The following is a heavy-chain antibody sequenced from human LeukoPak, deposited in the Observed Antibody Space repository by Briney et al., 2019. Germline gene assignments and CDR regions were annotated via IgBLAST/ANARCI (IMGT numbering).Heavy chain of an antibody. CDR2: IYPGDSDT. Sequence: GESLKISCKGSGYSFTSYWIGWVRQMPGKGLEWMGIIYPGDSDTRYSPSFQGQVTISADKSISTAYLQWSSLKASDTAMYYCARHPFTSAYCSSTSCYYDYWGQGTLVTVSS. J-gene: IGHJ4*02. V-gene: IGHV5-51*01. D-gene: IGHD2-2*01. CDR3: ARHPFTSAYCSSTSCYYDY. CDR1: GYSFTSYW.